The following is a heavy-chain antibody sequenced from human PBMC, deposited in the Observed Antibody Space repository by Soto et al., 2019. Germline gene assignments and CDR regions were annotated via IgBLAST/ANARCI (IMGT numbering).Heavy chain of an antibody. V-gene: IGHV1-18*01. CDR2: ISAYNGNT. J-gene: IGHJ4*02. D-gene: IGHD3-22*01. CDR1: GYSFGTSG. CDR3: ARAGQYYDSSGYAN. Sequence: QVKLVQSGTEVKKPGASMKVSCKASGYSFGTSGISWVRQAPGQGLEWMGWISAYNGNTNYEQKLQDRVTKTTDTSTNTAYLELRSLRSDDTAVYYCARAGQYYDSSGYANWGQGTLVTVSS.